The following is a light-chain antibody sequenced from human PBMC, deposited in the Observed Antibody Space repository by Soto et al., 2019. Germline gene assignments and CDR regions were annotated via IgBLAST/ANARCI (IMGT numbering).Light chain of an antibody. CDR2: KAS. CDR1: QSISSW. J-gene: IGKJ4*01. CDR3: QQYNSYRLT. V-gene: IGKV1-5*03. Sequence: DIQMTQSPSTLSASVGDRVTITCRASQSISSWLAWYQQKPGKAPKLLIYKASSLESGVPSMFSGSGSGTEFTLTISSLQPDDFATYNCQQYNSYRLTFGGGTKVEIK.